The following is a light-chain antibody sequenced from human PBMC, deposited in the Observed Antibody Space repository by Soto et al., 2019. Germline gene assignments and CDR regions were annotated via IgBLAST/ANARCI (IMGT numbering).Light chain of an antibody. Sequence: AIQLTQSPSSLSASVGDRVTITCRASQGISSALAWYQQKPGKAPKLLIYDASSLESVVPSRFSGSGSGTDFTLPISSLQPEDFATYYCQQFNSYPITFGQGTRLEIK. J-gene: IGKJ5*01. CDR2: DAS. CDR1: QGISSA. CDR3: QQFNSYPIT. V-gene: IGKV1-13*02.